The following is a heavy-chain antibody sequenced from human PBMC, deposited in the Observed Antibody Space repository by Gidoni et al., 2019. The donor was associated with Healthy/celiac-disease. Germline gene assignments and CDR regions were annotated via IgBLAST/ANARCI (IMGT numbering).Heavy chain of an antibody. Sequence: QVQLVQSGAEVRKPGASVKVSCKASGYTFTSYDINWVRQATGQGLEWMGWMNPNSGNTGYAQKFQGRVTMTRNTSISTAYMELSSLRSEDTAVYYCARHALWFGEECFDPWGQGTLVTVSS. CDR3: ARHALWFGEECFDP. CDR1: GYTFTSYD. D-gene: IGHD3-10*01. V-gene: IGHV1-8*01. CDR2: MNPNSGNT. J-gene: IGHJ5*02.